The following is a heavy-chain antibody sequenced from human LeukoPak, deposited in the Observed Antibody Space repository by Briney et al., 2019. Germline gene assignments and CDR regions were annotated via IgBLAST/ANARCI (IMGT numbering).Heavy chain of an antibody. CDR3: ARGVEYCSGGSCYFVQSGHYFDY. D-gene: IGHD2-15*01. CDR2: IYYSGST. Sequence: SETLSLTCTVSGGSISSSSYYWGWIRQPPGKGLEWIGSIYYSGSTYYNPSLKSRVTISVDTSKNQFSLKLSSVTAADTAVYYCARGVEYCSGGSCYFVQSGHYFDYWGQGTLVTVSS. CDR1: GGSISSSSYY. V-gene: IGHV4-39*01. J-gene: IGHJ4*02.